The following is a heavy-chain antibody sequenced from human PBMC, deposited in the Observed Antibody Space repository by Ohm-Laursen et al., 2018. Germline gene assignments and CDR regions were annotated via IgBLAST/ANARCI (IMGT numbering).Heavy chain of an antibody. CDR1: GFTFSNAW. CDR3: AKAMRSAHYYDSSD. D-gene: IGHD3-22*01. V-gene: IGHV3-23*01. J-gene: IGHJ4*02. Sequence: SLRLSCAASGFTFSNAWMSWVRQAPGKGLEWVSAITGSGGNTYYADSVKGRFTISRDNSKNTLYLQMNRLRVEDTAIYYCAKAMRSAHYYDSSDWGQGTVVTVSS. CDR2: ITGSGGNT.